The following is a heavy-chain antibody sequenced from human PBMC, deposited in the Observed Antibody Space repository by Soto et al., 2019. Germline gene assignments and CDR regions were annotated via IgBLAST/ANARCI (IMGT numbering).Heavy chain of an antibody. CDR1: GGSISSSSYY. CDR3: TSPKIAFYNWFDP. CDR2: IYYSGST. J-gene: IGHJ5*02. V-gene: IGHV4-39*01. D-gene: IGHD3-3*02. Sequence: SETLSLTCTVSGGSISSSSYYWGWIRQPPGKGLEWIGSIYYSGSTYYNPSLKSRVTISVDTSKNQFSLKLSSVTAADTAVYYCTSPKIAFYNWFDPWGQRTLVTVSS.